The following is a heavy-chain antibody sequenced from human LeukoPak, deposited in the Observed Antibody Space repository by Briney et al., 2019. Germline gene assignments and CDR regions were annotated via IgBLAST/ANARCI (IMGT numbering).Heavy chain of an antibody. J-gene: IGHJ4*02. CDR1: GFTFSSYA. Sequence: GGSLRLSCAASGFTFSSYAMSWVRQAPGKGLEWVSAISGSGGSTYYADSVKGRFTISRDNSKNTLYLQMNSLRAEDTAVYYCAKDVEGSYYGSGSYTLYYFDYWGQGTLDTVSS. V-gene: IGHV3-23*01. CDR2: ISGSGGST. CDR3: AKDVEGSYYGSGSYTLYYFDY. D-gene: IGHD3-10*01.